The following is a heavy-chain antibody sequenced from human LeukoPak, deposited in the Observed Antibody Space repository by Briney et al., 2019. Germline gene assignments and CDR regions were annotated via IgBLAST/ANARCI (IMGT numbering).Heavy chain of an antibody. D-gene: IGHD3-22*01. CDR3: AGMIPTMGFDY. Sequence: GGSLRLSCAASGFAFSDFWMTWIRQAPGKGLEWVSVIYSSGSTYYADSVEGRFTISRDNSKNTLYLQMSSLRAEDTAVYYCAGMIPTMGFDYWGQGTLVTVSS. CDR1: GFAFSDFW. V-gene: IGHV3-53*01. CDR2: IYSSGST. J-gene: IGHJ4*02.